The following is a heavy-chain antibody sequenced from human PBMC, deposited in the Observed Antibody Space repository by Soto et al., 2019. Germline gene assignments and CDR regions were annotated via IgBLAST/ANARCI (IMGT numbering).Heavy chain of an antibody. CDR2: IYYSGST. CDR3: ARERVRYKDYGDDYYYYYGMDV. J-gene: IGHJ6*02. D-gene: IGHD4-17*01. Sequence: QVQLQESGPGLVKPSQTLSLTCTVSGGSISSGDYYWSWIRQPPGKGLEWIGYIYYSGSTYYNPSLKSRVTISVDTSKNQFSLKLSSVTAADTAVYYCARERVRYKDYGDDYYYYYGMDVWGQGTTVTVSS. V-gene: IGHV4-30-4*01. CDR1: GGSISSGDYY.